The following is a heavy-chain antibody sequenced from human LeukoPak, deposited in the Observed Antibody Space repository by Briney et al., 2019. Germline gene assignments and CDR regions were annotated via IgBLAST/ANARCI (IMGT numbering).Heavy chain of an antibody. V-gene: IGHV4-39*01. CDR1: GGSISSSSYY. CDR3: ARHSQSSRAGEQWLATAPFDI. J-gene: IGHJ3*02. D-gene: IGHD6-19*01. CDR2: IYYSGST. Sequence: SETLSLTCTVSGGSISSSSYYWGWIRQPPGKGLEWIGSIYYSGSTYYNPSLKSRVTISVDTSKNQFSLKLSSVTAAGTAVYYCARHSQSSRAGEQWLATAPFDIWGQGTMVTVSS.